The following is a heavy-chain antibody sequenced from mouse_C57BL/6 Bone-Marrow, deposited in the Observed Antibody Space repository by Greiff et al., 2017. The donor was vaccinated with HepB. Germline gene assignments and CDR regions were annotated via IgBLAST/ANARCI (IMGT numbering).Heavy chain of an antibody. CDR3: AREGGSVFDY. CDR1: GFTFSSYA. CDR2: ISDGGSYT. D-gene: IGHD1-1*01. J-gene: IGHJ2*01. V-gene: IGHV5-4*01. Sequence: DVKLVESGGGLVKPGGSLKLSCAASGFTFSSYAMSWVRQTPEKSLEWVATISDGGSYTYYPDNVKGRFTISRDNAKNNLYLQMSHLKSEDTAMYYCAREGGSVFDYWGQGTTLTVSS.